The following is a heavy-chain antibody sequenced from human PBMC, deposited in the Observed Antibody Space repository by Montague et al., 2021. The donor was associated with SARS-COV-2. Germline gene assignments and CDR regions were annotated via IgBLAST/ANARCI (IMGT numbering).Heavy chain of an antibody. Sequence: SETLSLTCTVSNYSVSSGYYWGWIRQFPGKGLEWIGFKFHGGSTXCNPSLQSRVIASVDTSKNQVSLKLRSVSAADTAVYYCARGVVGPTVLFLEYWGQGILVAVSS. CDR3: ARGVVGPTVLFLEY. CDR2: KFHGGST. V-gene: IGHV4-38-2*02. D-gene: IGHD1-26*01. CDR1: NYSVSSGYY. J-gene: IGHJ4*02.